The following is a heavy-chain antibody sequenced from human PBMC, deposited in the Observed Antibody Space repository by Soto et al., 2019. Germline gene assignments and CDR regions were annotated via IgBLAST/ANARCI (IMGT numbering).Heavy chain of an antibody. Sequence: SETLSLTCTVSGGTISSYYWSWIRQPPGKGLEWIGYIYYSGSTNYNPSLKSRVTMTTDTSTSTAYMELRSLRSDDPAVYYCAEDIVEAPAAMAFWGQGTRAPVSS. CDR1: GGTISSYY. CDR2: IYYSGST. V-gene: IGHV4-59*03. CDR3: AEDIVEAPAAMAF. D-gene: IGHD2-2*01. J-gene: IGHJ4*02.